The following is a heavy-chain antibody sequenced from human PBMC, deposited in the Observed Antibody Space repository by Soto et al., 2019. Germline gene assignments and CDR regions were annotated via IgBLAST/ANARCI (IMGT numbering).Heavy chain of an antibody. CDR2: ISAYNGNT. J-gene: IGHJ4*02. CDR3: ASGYCSSTSCSIDY. D-gene: IGHD2-2*01. CDR1: GYTFTSYG. V-gene: IGHV1-18*01. Sequence: GASVKVSCKASGYTFTSYGISWVRQAPGQGLEWMGWISAYNGNTNYAQKLQGRVTMTTDTSTSTAYMELRSLRSDDTAVYYCASGYCSSTSCSIDYWGQGTLVTVSS.